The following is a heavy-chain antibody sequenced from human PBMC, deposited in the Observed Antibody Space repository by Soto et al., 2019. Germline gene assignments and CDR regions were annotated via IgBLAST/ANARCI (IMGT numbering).Heavy chain of an antibody. J-gene: IGHJ2*01. CDR3: ARVGAGSRGRYSYTWYFDL. CDR1: GGSISSYY. V-gene: IGHV4-59*01. CDR2: IYYSGST. Sequence: QVQLQESGPGLVKPSETLSLTCTVSGGSISSYYWSWIRQPPGKGLEWIGYIYYSGSTNYNPSLKSRVTISVDTSKNQFSLKLSSVTAADTAVYYCARVGAGSRGRYSYTWYFDLWGRGTLVTVSS. D-gene: IGHD5-18*01.